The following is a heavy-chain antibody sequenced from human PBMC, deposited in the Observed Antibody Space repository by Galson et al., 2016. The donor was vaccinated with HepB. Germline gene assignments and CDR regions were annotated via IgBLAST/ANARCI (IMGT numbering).Heavy chain of an antibody. CDR3: TTGGDYYDILTGYFKSLWYFDY. J-gene: IGHJ4*02. CDR2: IKSKSDGGTI. CDR1: GFTFSNAW. D-gene: IGHD3-9*01. V-gene: IGHV3-15*01. Sequence: SLRLSCAASGFTFSNAWMSWVRQAPGKGLEWVGRIKSKSDGGTIDYIAPVKGRFIISRDDSENTLFLRMNNLKTEDTAVYYCTTGGDYYDILTGYFKSLWYFDYWGQGALVTVSS.